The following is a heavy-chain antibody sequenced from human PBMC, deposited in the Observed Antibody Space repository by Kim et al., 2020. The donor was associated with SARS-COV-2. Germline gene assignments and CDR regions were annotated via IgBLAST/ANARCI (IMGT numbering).Heavy chain of an antibody. J-gene: IGHJ6*02. CDR2: ISSSGSTI. V-gene: IGHV3-11*01. Sequence: GGSLRLSCAASGFTFSDYYMSWIRQAPGKGLEWVSYISSSGSTIYYADSVKGRFTISRDNAKNSLYLQMNSLRAEDTAVYYCARDPDYGDYGADYYYYYGMDVWGQGTTVTVSS. CDR1: GFTFSDYY. CDR3: ARDPDYGDYGADYYYYYGMDV. D-gene: IGHD4-17*01.